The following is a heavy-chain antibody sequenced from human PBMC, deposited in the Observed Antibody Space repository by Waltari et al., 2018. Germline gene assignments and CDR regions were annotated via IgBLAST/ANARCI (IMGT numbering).Heavy chain of an antibody. CDR2: IYYSGST. CDR1: GGSISSYY. J-gene: IGHJ4*02. CDR3: ARAPGYSSSWYHY. Sequence: QVQLQESGPGLVKPSETLSLTCTVSGGSISSYYWTWIRQPPGKGREWIGYIYYSGSTNYNPSLKSRVTISVDTSKNQFSLKLSSVTAADTAVYYCARAPGYSSSWYHYWGQGTLVTVSS. V-gene: IGHV4-59*01. D-gene: IGHD6-13*01.